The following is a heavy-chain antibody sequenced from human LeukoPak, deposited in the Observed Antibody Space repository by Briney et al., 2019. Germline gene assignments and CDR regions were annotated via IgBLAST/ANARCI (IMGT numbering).Heavy chain of an antibody. J-gene: IGHJ6*03. V-gene: IGHV4-39*01. CDR2: IYSSGTT. CDR1: GGSVHSHDHY. CDR3: ARQPHSYGPDYYYYYMDL. Sequence: SETLSLTCTVSGGSVHSHDHYWAWIRQPPGKGLEWMGTIYSSGTTSYNPSLKSRVTISVDTSSNHFYLNLISVTAADTALYYCARQPHSYGPDYYYYYMDLWGTGTTVTVSS. D-gene: IGHD5-18*01.